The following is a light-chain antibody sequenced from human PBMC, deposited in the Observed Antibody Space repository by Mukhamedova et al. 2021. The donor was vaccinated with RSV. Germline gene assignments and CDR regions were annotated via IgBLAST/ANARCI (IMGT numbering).Light chain of an antibody. Sequence: SVSSNLAWYQQKLGQAPRLLIYGASTRATGIPARSSGSGSGTEFTLTISSMQSEDFAVYYGQQYNNWLPLTFGGGTKVGIK. J-gene: IGKJ4*01. V-gene: IGKV3-15*01. CDR1: SVSSN. CDR2: GAS. CDR3: QQYNNWLPLT.